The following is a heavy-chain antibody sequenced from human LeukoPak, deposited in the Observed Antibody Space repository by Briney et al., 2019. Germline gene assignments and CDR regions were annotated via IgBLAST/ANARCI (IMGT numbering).Heavy chain of an antibody. D-gene: IGHD3-3*01. J-gene: IGHJ4*02. Sequence: SETLSLTCTVSGGSISSGGYYWSWLRQHPGKGLEWIGYIYYSGSTYYNPSLKSRVTISVDTSKNQFSLKLSSVTAADTAVYYCARGRLFWSGLDYWGQGTLVTVSS. CDR1: GGSISSGGYY. CDR2: IYYSGST. CDR3: ARGRLFWSGLDY. V-gene: IGHV4-31*03.